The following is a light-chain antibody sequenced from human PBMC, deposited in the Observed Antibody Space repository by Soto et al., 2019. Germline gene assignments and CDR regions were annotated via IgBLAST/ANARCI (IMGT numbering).Light chain of an antibody. J-gene: IGKJ5*01. CDR1: QSVDSNY. V-gene: IGKV3-20*01. CDR3: QQYGTPRSVT. Sequence: EIVLTQSPATLSLSPGEEATLSCRASQSVDSNYLAWYQQKPGQTPRLIIYGASGRADGIPHRFSGSGFGTDFTLTISKVEPEDFAVYYCQQYGTPRSVTFGQGTRLEIK. CDR2: GAS.